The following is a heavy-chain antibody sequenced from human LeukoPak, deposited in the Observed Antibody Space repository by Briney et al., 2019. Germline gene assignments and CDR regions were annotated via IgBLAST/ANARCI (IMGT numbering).Heavy chain of an antibody. CDR1: GFTVSSNY. V-gene: IGHV3-53*01. J-gene: IGHJ4*02. CDR3: ARALYGDYGESYFDY. Sequence: GGSLRLSCAASGFTVSSNYMNWVRQAPGKGLEWGSVIYSGGSTYYADSVKGRFTISRDNSKNTLYLQMNSLRAEDTAVYYCARALYGDYGESYFDYWGQGTLVTVSS. CDR2: IYSGGST. D-gene: IGHD4-17*01.